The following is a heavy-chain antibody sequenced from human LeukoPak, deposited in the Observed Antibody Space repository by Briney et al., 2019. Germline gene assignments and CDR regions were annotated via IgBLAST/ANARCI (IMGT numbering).Heavy chain of an antibody. CDR3: ARDRQQLVPGPSAFDI. CDR2: IYYSGST. CDR1: GGSISSYY. J-gene: IGHJ3*02. D-gene: IGHD6-13*01. Sequence: NRSETLSLTCTVSGGSISSYYWSWIRQPPGKGLEWIGYIYYSGSTNYNPSLKSRVTISVDTSKNQFSLKLSSVTAADTAVYYCARDRQQLVPGPSAFDIWGQGTMVTVSS. V-gene: IGHV4-59*01.